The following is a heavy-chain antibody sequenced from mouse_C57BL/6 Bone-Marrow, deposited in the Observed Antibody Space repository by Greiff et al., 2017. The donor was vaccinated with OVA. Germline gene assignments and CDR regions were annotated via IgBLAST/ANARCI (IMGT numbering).Heavy chain of an antibody. J-gene: IGHJ1*03. V-gene: IGHV5-15*01. CDR2: ISNLAYSI. Sequence: EVKLMESGGGLVQPGGSLKLSCAASGFTFSDYGMAWVRQAPRKGPEWVAFISNLAYSIYYADTVTGRLTISRENAKNTLYLEMSSLRSEDTAMYYCARNGVLRSYFDVWGTGTTVTVSS. D-gene: IGHD1-1*01. CDR3: ARNGVLRSYFDV. CDR1: GFTFSDYG.